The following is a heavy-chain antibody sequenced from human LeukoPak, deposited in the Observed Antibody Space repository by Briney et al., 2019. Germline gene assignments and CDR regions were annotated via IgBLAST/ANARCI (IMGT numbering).Heavy chain of an antibody. CDR3: ARGMTTGPDP. Sequence: SETLSLTCTVSGGSISSYSWSWIRQPPGKGLEWIGYIYYSGSTNYNPSLKSRLTISVDTSKDQFSLKLSSVTAAVTAVYYCARGMTTGPDPWGQGTLVTVSS. V-gene: IGHV4-59*08. D-gene: IGHD4-17*01. CDR1: GGSISSYS. J-gene: IGHJ5*02. CDR2: IYYSGST.